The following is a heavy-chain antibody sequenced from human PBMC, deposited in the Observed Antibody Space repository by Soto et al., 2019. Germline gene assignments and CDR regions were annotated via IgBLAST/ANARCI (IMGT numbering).Heavy chain of an antibody. J-gene: IGHJ5*02. CDR2: RSYSGST. D-gene: IGHD2-21*02. CDR1: GGSISSCDYY. V-gene: IGHV4-31*03. CDR3: AREGGIEYCGGDCWYNWFDL. Sequence: QVQLQESGPGLVKPSQTLSLTCTVSGGSISSCDYYWSWVRQHPGKGLEWIGYRSYSGSTYYNPYLKSRVTIVVDTSRNQFSLRLSSVTAADTAVYYCAREGGIEYCGGDCWYNWFDLWGQGTLVTVSS.